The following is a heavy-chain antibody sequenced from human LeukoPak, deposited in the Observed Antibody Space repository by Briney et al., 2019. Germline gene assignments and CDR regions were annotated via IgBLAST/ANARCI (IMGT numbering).Heavy chain of an antibody. Sequence: PSETLSLTCTVSGGSISSSSYYWGWIRQSPGKGREGIGSIYYSGSTYYNPSLKSRVTISVDTSKNQFSLKLSSVTAADPAVYYCARQEEWLVIQYFDYWGQGTLVTVSS. D-gene: IGHD6-19*01. CDR2: IYYSGST. J-gene: IGHJ4*02. CDR3: ARQEEWLVIQYFDY. V-gene: IGHV4-39*01. CDR1: GGSISSSSYY.